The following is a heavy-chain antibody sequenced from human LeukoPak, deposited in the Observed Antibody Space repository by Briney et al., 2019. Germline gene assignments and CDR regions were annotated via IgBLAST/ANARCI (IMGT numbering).Heavy chain of an antibody. Sequence: PSETLSLTCTVSGCSMNDYYWSWIRQPPGQGLEWMGYMYYSESTNYNPSFKSRVSISIDTSKNQFSLKLSSVTAADTAVYYCARDRYCIGGICYSGRFDPWGRGTLVTVSS. V-gene: IGHV4-59*01. CDR3: ARDRYCIGGICYSGRFDP. J-gene: IGHJ5*02. D-gene: IGHD2-15*01. CDR2: MYYSEST. CDR1: GCSMNDYY.